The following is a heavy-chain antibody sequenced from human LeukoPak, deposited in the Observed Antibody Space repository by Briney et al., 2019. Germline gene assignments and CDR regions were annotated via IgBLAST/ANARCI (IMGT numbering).Heavy chain of an antibody. J-gene: IGHJ3*02. D-gene: IGHD3-22*01. CDR3: ARKAYYSQTFGI. Sequence: GGSLRLSCGVSGFTFSSYSMNWVRQAPGKGLEWVSYIYGSSSIYYADSVRGRFTISRDNAKNSLYLQMNSLRAEDTAVYYCARKAYYSQTFGIWGQGTMVTVSS. CDR1: GFTFSSYS. V-gene: IGHV3-48*01. CDR2: IYGSSSI.